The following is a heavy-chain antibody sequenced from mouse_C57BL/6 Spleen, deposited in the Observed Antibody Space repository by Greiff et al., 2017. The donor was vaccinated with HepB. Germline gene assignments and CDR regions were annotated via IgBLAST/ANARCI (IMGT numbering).Heavy chain of an antibody. CDR2: IYPSDSET. CDR3: ARSGGGYWYFDV. D-gene: IGHD1-1*02. J-gene: IGHJ1*03. V-gene: IGHV1-61*01. Sequence: QVQLQQPGAELVRPGSSVKLSCKASGYTFTSYWMDWVKQRPGQGLEWIGNIYPSDSETHYNQKFKDKATLTVDKSSSTAYMQLSSLTSEDSAVYYCARSGGGYWYFDVWGTGTTVTVSS. CDR1: GYTFTSYW.